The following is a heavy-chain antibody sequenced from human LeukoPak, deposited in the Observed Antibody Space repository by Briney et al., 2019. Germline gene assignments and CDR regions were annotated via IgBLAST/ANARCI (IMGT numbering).Heavy chain of an antibody. J-gene: IGHJ4*02. D-gene: IGHD5-24*01. V-gene: IGHV3-30-3*01. CDR1: GFTFSSYT. Sequence: GGSLRLSCAASGFTFSSYTMHWVRQAPGKGLEWVAIISYDGSNKYYADSVQGRYTISRDNSKNTLYLQMNSLRAEDTAVYYCARGDGYNYFDYWGQGTLVTVSS. CDR3: ARGDGYNYFDY. CDR2: ISYDGSNK.